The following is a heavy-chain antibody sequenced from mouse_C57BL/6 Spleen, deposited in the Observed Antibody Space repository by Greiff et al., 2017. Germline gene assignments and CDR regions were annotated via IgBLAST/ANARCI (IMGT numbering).Heavy chain of an antibody. J-gene: IGHJ1*03. Sequence: EVKLVESGGGLVQPGGSLKLSCAASGFTFSDYYMYWVRQTPEKRLEWVAYISNGGGSTYYPDTVKGRFTISRDNAKNTLYLQMSRLKSEDTAMYYCARHAYGSGYFDVWGTGTTVTVSS. CDR2: ISNGGGST. V-gene: IGHV5-12*01. CDR3: ARHAYGSGYFDV. CDR1: GFTFSDYY. D-gene: IGHD1-1*01.